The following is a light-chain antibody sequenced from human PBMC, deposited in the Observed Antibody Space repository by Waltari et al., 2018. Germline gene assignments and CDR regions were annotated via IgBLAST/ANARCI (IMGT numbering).Light chain of an antibody. Sequence: QPALTQPASVSGSPGQSITLSCTEASRGVGSYNLVSWYQQYPGKAPKVILYEGTKRPSGIANRFSGSRSGNTASLTISGLQPDDEANYFCSSYSGTTAPRVVGGGTRLTVL. CDR2: EGT. CDR3: SSYSGTTAPRV. J-gene: IGLJ2*01. V-gene: IGLV2-23*01. CDR1: SRGVGSYNL.